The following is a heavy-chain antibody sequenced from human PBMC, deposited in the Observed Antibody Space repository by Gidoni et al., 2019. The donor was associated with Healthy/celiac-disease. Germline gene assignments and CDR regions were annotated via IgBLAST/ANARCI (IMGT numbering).Heavy chain of an antibody. CDR3: ARRIAAAGVDY. J-gene: IGHJ4*02. D-gene: IGHD6-13*01. CDR1: GYSFTSYW. V-gene: IGHV5-51*01. CDR2: IYPGYSDT. Sequence: EVQLVQSGAEVKKPGESLKISCTGSGYSFTSYWIGWVRQMPVKGLEWMGIIYPGYSDTRYSPAFQGHVTISADKSISTAYLQWSSLKASDTAMYYCARRIAAAGVDYWGQGTLVTVSS.